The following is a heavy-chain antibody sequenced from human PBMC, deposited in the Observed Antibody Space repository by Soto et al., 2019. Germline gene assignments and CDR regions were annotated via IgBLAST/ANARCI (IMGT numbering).Heavy chain of an antibody. CDR3: ARSREYYFDY. Sequence: SETLSLTCTVSGGSISSSSDYWGWIRQPPGKGLEWIGSIYYSGSTYYNPSLKSRVTISVDTSKNQFSLKLSSVTAADTAVYYCARSREYYFDYWGQGTLVTVSS. D-gene: IGHD3-10*01. V-gene: IGHV4-39*01. CDR2: IYYSGST. CDR1: GGSISSSSDY. J-gene: IGHJ4*02.